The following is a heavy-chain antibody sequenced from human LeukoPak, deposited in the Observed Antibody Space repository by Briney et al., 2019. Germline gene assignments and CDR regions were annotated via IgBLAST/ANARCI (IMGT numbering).Heavy chain of an antibody. D-gene: IGHD6-19*01. CDR2: IRYDGSNK. V-gene: IGHV3-30*02. Sequence: GGSLRLSCAASGFTFSSYGMHWVRQAPGKGLEWVAFIRYDGSNKYYADSVKGRFTISRDNSKNTLYLQMNSLRAEDTAVYYCAKDRAVAGKGGDYWGQGTLVTVSS. J-gene: IGHJ4*02. CDR3: AKDRAVAGKGGDY. CDR1: GFTFSSYG.